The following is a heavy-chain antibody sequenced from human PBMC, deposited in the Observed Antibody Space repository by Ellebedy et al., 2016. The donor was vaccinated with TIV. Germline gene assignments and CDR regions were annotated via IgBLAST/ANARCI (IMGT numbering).Heavy chain of an antibody. D-gene: IGHD2-15*01. Sequence: GESLKISXAASGFTFSTYAMSWVRQAPGKGLEWVSAISSSGGSTYYADSVKGRFAISRDNSNNTLYLQMNSLRAEDTAVYYCAKGGGSCCFEVWGQGTLVTVSS. CDR3: AKGGGSCCFEV. CDR2: ISSSGGST. CDR1: GFTFSTYA. V-gene: IGHV3-23*01. J-gene: IGHJ4*02.